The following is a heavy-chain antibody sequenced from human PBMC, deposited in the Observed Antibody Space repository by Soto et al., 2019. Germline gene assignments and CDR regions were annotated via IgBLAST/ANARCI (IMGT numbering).Heavy chain of an antibody. Sequence: ASVKVSGKASGGTFSSYAISWVRQAPGQGLEWMGGIIPIFGTANYAQKFQGRVTITADESTSTAYMELSSLRSEDTAVYYCARANTEEQLVHIYFDYWGQGTLVTVSS. CDR2: IIPIFGTA. J-gene: IGHJ4*02. CDR1: GGTFSSYA. V-gene: IGHV1-69*13. CDR3: ARANTEEQLVHIYFDY. D-gene: IGHD6-6*01.